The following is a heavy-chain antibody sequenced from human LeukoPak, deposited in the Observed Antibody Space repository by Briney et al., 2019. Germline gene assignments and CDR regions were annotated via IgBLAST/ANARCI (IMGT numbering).Heavy chain of an antibody. CDR1: GFAFSSYS. CDR3: ARELAL. J-gene: IGHJ4*02. V-gene: IGHV3-48*02. Sequence: GGSLRLSCAASGFAFSSYSLNWVRQAPGKGLEWASYIDSRSGSIYYADSVKGRFTISRDNAKNSLFLQMNSLRDEDTAVYFCARELALWGQGTLVTVSS. CDR2: IDSRSGSI.